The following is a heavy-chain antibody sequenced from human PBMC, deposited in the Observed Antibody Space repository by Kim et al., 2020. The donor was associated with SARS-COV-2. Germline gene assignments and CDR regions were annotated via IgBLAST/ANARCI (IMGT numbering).Heavy chain of an antibody. Sequence: RFTISRDTSQNPLYLQMNSLRAEDTAVYYCARDRGSGSYSRYYYYYGMDVWGQGTTVTVSS. V-gene: IGHV3-66*01. CDR3: ARDRGSGSYSRYYYYYGMDV. D-gene: IGHD3-10*01. J-gene: IGHJ6*02.